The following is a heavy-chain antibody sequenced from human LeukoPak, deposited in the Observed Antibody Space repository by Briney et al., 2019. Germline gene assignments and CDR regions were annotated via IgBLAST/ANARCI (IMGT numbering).Heavy chain of an antibody. CDR2: ISYDGSNK. V-gene: IGHV3-30*03. CDR3: ARARGYSYDYFDY. CDR1: GFTFSSYG. D-gene: IGHD5-18*01. J-gene: IGHJ4*02. Sequence: GGSLRLSCAASGFTFSSYGMHWVRKAPGKGLEWVAVISYDGSNKYYADSVKGRFTISRDNSKNTLYLQMNSLRAEDTAVYYCARARGYSYDYFDYWGQGTLVTVSS.